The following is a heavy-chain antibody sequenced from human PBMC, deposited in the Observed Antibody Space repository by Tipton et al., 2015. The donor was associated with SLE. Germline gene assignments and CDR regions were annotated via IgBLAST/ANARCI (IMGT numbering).Heavy chain of an antibody. V-gene: IGHV4-39*07. CDR1: GLSIHNFSSY. Sequence: TLSLTCTVSGLSIHNFSSYWGWIRQPPGKGLEWIASIFYDGSTHYNPSLKSRLTISLDTSKNQFSLKLTSVTAADTAVYYCARGQHQFGRFDYWGQGTLVTVSS. CDR2: IFYDGST. J-gene: IGHJ4*02. D-gene: IGHD3/OR15-3a*01. CDR3: ARGQHQFGRFDY.